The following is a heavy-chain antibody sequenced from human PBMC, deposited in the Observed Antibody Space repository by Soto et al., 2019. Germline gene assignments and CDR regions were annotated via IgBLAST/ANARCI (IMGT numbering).Heavy chain of an antibody. CDR1: GGSISSYY. D-gene: IGHD4-17*01. J-gene: IGHJ4*02. CDR2: IYYSGST. Sequence: LSLTCTVSGGSISSYYWSWIRQPPGKGLEWIGYIYYSGSTNYNPSLKSRVTISVDTSKNQFSLKLSSVTAADTAVYYCARDRYGDYLDYWGQGTLVTVSS. V-gene: IGHV4-59*01. CDR3: ARDRYGDYLDY.